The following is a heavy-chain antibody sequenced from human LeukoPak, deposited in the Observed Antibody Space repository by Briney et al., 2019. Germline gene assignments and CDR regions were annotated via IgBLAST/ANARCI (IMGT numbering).Heavy chain of an antibody. D-gene: IGHD3-3*01. CDR2: IWYDGRNR. V-gene: IGHV3-33*01. Sequence: GTPLRPSCAASGFSFSSFGMHWVRQAPGKGLEWVAVIWYDGRNRYYADSVKGRFTISRDNSKNTLFLQLSSLRVEDTAVYFCARAPLGAYLYYYMDVWGRGTTVTVSS. CDR1: GFSFSSFG. CDR3: ARAPLGAYLYYYMDV. J-gene: IGHJ6*03.